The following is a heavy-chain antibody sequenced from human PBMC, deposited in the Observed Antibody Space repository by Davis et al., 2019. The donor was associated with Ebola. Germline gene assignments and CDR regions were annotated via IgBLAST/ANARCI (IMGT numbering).Heavy chain of an antibody. CDR1: GFRFSSYA. D-gene: IGHD3-10*01. V-gene: IGHV3-23*01. CDR3: ATAALWFGDSPDY. Sequence: GGSLRLSCAASGFRFSSYAMNWVRQPPGKGLEWVSGITVSGSTFYAESLKGRFTISRDNSKNTLFLEVGSLRADDTAIYYCATAALWFGDSPDYWGQGILVTVSS. CDR2: ITVSGST. J-gene: IGHJ4*02.